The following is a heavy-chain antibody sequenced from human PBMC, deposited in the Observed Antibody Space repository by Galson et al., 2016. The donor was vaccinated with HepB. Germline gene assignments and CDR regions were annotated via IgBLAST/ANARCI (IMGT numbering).Heavy chain of an antibody. CDR2: MSGSDGNR. J-gene: IGHJ6*02. V-gene: IGHV3-23*01. CDR3: AKGAGYRYYYYGMDV. CDR1: GFTFYDYA. D-gene: IGHD5-12*01. Sequence: SLRLSCAASGFTFYDYAMNWVRQAPGKGLEWVASMSGSDGNRYYTDSVKGRFTISRDNSKNTLSLEMNSLRVEDTAVYYCAKGAGYRYYYYGMDVWGQGTTVTVSS.